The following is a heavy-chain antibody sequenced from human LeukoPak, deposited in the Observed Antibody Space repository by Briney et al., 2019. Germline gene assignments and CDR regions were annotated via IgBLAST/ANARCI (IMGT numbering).Heavy chain of an antibody. J-gene: IGHJ4*02. CDR1: GFTFSSYG. Sequence: PGGSLRLSCAASGFTFSSYGMSWVRQAPGKGLEWVSAISGSGGSTYYADSVKGRFTSSRDNAKNSVYLQMNSLRAEDTAVYYCARTHGTGSLDYWGQGTLVTVSS. CDR2: ISGSGGST. D-gene: IGHD1-1*01. V-gene: IGHV3-23*01. CDR3: ARTHGTGSLDY.